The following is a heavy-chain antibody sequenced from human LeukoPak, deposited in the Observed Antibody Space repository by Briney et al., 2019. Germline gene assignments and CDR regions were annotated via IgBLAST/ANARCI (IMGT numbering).Heavy chain of an antibody. CDR1: GFTFDDYA. V-gene: IGHV3-9*01. J-gene: IGHJ4*01. CDR2: ISWNSGSI. D-gene: IGHD3-3*01. CDR3: ARDGAYSTIFY. Sequence: GGSLRLSCAASGFTFDDYAMHWVRQAPGKGLEWVSGISWNSGSIGYADSVKGRFTISRDNAKNSLYLQMSSLRAEDTAVYYCARDGAYSTIFYWGQGTLDTVSS.